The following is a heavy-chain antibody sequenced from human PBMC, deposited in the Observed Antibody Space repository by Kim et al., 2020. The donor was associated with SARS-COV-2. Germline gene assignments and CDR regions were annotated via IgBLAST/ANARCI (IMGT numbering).Heavy chain of an antibody. Sequence: GGSLRLSCTASGFTFGDYAMSWFRQAPGKGLEWVGFIRSKAYGGTTEYAASVKGRFTISRDDSKSIAYLQMNSLKTEDTAVYYCTRVHGARYSSSYYFDYWGQGTLVTVSS. J-gene: IGHJ4*02. V-gene: IGHV3-49*03. CDR1: GFTFGDYA. D-gene: IGHD6-6*01. CDR2: IRSKAYGGTT. CDR3: TRVHGARYSSSYYFDY.